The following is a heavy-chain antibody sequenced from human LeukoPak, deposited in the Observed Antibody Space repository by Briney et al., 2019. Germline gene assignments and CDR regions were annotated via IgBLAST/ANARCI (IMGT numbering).Heavy chain of an antibody. CDR2: ISASGAST. CDR3: AKAPGGIVGY. D-gene: IGHD3-16*01. V-gene: IGHV3-23*01. J-gene: IGHJ4*02. Sequence: GGSLRLSCAASGFTFSSYAMSWVRQAPGKGLEWVSAISASGASTYYADSVKGRSTISRDNSKNTLYLQMNSLRAEDTAVYYCAKAPGGIVGYWGQGTLVTVSS. CDR1: GFTFSSYA.